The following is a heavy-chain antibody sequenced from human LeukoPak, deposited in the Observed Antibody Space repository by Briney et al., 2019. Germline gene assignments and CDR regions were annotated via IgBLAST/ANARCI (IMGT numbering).Heavy chain of an antibody. V-gene: IGHV3-15*01. Sequence: KSGGSLRLSCAASGFSFSTYSMIWVRQAPGKGLEWVGRIKSKTGGGTTVYAAPVKGRFTISRDDSKNTLYLQMNSLKTEDTAVYYCATDGRREIEHSYGYHYYYYGMDVWGQGTTVTVSS. J-gene: IGHJ6*02. CDR1: GFSFSTYS. D-gene: IGHD5-18*01. CDR3: ATDGRREIEHSYGYHYYYYGMDV. CDR2: IKSKTGGGTT.